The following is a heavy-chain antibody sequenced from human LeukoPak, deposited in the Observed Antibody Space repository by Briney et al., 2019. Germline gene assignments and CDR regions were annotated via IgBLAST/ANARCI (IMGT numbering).Heavy chain of an antibody. Sequence: VASVKVSCTASGGTFSSYANSLVRQAPGPGLEWMGRIIPILGIANYAQKCKGRVTITADKPTSTAYMELSSLRSEDTAVYYCARDRCSGGSCHFDYWGQGTLVTVSS. V-gene: IGHV1-69*04. D-gene: IGHD2-15*01. CDR3: ARDRCSGGSCHFDY. J-gene: IGHJ4*02. CDR1: GGTFSSYA. CDR2: IIPILGIA.